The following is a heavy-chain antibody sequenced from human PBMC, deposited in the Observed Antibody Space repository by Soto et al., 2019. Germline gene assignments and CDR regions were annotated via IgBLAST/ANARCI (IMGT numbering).Heavy chain of an antibody. D-gene: IGHD6-19*01. CDR2: IYYSGST. Sequence: TLSLTCAVSGGSISSSNWWSWVRQPPGKGLEWIGYIYYSGSTNYNPSLKSRVTISVDTSKNQFSLKLSSVTAADTAVYYCARIIAVAGTDIEDYWGQGTLVTVSS. CDR3: ARIIAVAGTDIEDY. CDR1: GGSISSSNW. V-gene: IGHV4-4*02. J-gene: IGHJ4*02.